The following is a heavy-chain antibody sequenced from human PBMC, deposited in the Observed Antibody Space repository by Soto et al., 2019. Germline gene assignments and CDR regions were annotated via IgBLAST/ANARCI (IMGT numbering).Heavy chain of an antibody. CDR2: ISGSGGTT. CDR1: GITFSSYT. J-gene: IGHJ6*03. V-gene: IGHV3-23*01. CDR3: ARRARPDFYYMDV. D-gene: IGHD6-6*01. Sequence: GGSLRLSCAASGITFSSYTMTWVRQAPGKGLEWVSSISGSGGTTYYTDTVKGRFTISRDNSKNTLYLQMNSLRAEDTAVYYCARRARPDFYYMDVWGKGTTVTVSS.